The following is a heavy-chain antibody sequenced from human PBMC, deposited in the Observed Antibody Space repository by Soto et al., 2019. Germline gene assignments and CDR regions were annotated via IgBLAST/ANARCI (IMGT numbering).Heavy chain of an antibody. CDR2: SDHRGTT. V-gene: IGHV4-34*01. J-gene: IGHJ5*02. Sequence: QVQLQQWGARLVKPSETLSLTCAVYGGSFSDYVWSWIRQPPGKGLEWIGESDHRGTTSWSPSLQSRVTISVDKPKNQSSLKLTSVTVADTAVYYCARGRDTAMVSKGNWFDPWGQGTPVTVSS. CDR3: ARGRDTAMVSKGNWFDP. CDR1: GGSFSDYV. D-gene: IGHD5-18*01.